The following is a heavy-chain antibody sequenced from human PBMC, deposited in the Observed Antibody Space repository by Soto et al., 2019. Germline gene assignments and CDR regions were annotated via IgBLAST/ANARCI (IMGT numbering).Heavy chain of an antibody. CDR2: IVVGSGNT. V-gene: IGHV1-58*01. J-gene: IGHJ6*02. D-gene: IGHD2-2*03. Sequence: SVKVSCKDSGFTFTSSAVQWVRQARGQRLEWIGWIVVGSGNTNYAQKFQERVTITRDMSTSTAYMELSSLRSEDTAVYYCAAGYCSSTSCYVYYGMDVWGQGTTVTVSS. CDR3: AAGYCSSTSCYVYYGMDV. CDR1: GFTFTSSA.